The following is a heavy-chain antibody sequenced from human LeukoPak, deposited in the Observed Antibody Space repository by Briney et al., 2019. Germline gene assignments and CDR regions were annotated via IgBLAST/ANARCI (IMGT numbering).Heavy chain of an antibody. J-gene: IGHJ6*03. CDR3: ARGVLLFGCSSTSCYAPRGYYYMDV. CDR2: IIPIFGTA. D-gene: IGHD2-2*01. CDR1: GGTFSSYA. Sequence: ASVKVSCKASGGTFSSYAISWVRQAPGQGLEWVGGIIPIFGTANYAQKFQGRVTITADESTSTAYMELSSLRSEDTAVYYCARGVLLFGCSSTSCYAPRGYYYMDVWGKGTTVTVSS. V-gene: IGHV1-69*13.